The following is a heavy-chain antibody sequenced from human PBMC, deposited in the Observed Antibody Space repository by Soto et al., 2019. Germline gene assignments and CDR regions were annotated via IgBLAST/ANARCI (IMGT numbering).Heavy chain of an antibody. CDR1: GFSLSNARMG. V-gene: IGHV2-26*01. CDR3: ARIWEKNTMVGGVSWGVDWGKDF. J-gene: IGHJ6*02. CDR2: IFSNDEK. Sequence: QVTLKESGPVLVKPTETLTLTCTVSGFSLSNARMGVSWIRQPPGKALEWLAHIFSNDEKSYSTSLKSRLTFSQDTTKSHLLLTMTNMEPVDAATYYSARIWEKNTMVGGVSWGVDWGKDFRGQGSTVTVSS. D-gene: IGHD3-10*01.